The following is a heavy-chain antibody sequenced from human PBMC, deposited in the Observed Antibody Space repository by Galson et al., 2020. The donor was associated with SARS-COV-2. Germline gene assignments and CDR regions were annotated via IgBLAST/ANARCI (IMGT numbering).Heavy chain of an antibody. J-gene: IGHJ6*02. CDR3: AGLPGLYYYCGMDV. Sequence: GGSLRLSCAASGFTFSSYWMSWVRQAPGKGLEWVANIKQAGREKYYVDSVKGRFTISRDNAKNSLYLQMNSLRAEDTAVYYCAGLPGLYYYCGMDVWGQGTTVTVSS. CDR1: GFTFSSYW. V-gene: IGHV3-7*01. CDR2: IKQAGREK.